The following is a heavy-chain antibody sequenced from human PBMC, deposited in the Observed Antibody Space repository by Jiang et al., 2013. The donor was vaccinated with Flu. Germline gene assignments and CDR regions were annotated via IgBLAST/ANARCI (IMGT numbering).Heavy chain of an antibody. J-gene: IGHJ4*02. CDR2: IYYSGST. CDR3: ARARFEQWLVHPRYYFDY. Sequence: SWIRLAPRKGLEWIGYIYYSGSTNYNPSLKSRVTISVDTSKNQFSLKLSSVTAADTAVYYCARARFEQWLVHPRYYFDYWGQGTLVTVSS. D-gene: IGHD6-19*01. V-gene: IGHV4-59*01.